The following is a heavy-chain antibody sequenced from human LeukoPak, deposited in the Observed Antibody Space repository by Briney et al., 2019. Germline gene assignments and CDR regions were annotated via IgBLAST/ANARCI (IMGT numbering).Heavy chain of an antibody. CDR3: ARDPNYFDY. V-gene: IGHV3-48*04. J-gene: IGHJ4*02. CDR2: ISSSSSTI. CDR1: GFTFSSYS. Sequence: GGSLRLSCAASGFTFSSYSMNWVRQAPGKGLGWVSYISSSSSTIYYADSVKGRFTISRDNAKNSLYLQMNSLRAEDAAVYYGARDPNYFDYWGQGTLVTVSS.